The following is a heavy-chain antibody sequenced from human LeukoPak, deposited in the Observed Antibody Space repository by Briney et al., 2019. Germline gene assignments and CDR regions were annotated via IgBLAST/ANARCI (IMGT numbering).Heavy chain of an antibody. CDR1: GYSFTSYW. CDR2: IYPGDSDT. Sequence: GESQKISCKGSGYSFTSYWIGWVRQMPGKGLEWMGIIYPGDSDTRYSPSFQGQVTISADKSISTAYLQWSSLKASDTAIYYCARLEPGIAVAGPIDYWGQGTLVTVSS. J-gene: IGHJ4*02. CDR3: ARLEPGIAVAGPIDY. D-gene: IGHD6-19*01. V-gene: IGHV5-51*01.